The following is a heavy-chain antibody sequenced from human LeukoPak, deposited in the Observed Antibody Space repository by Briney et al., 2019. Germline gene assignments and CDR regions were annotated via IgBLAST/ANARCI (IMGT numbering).Heavy chain of an antibody. D-gene: IGHD6-13*01. Sequence: GGSLRLSCAASGFTVSSNYMSWVRQAPGKGLEWVSVIYSGGSTYYADSVKGRFTISRDNSKNTLYLQMNSLRAEDTAVYYCARGRAAAGTDAFDIWGQGTMVTVSS. CDR2: IYSGGST. V-gene: IGHV3-66*01. J-gene: IGHJ3*02. CDR1: GFTVSSNY. CDR3: ARGRAAAGTDAFDI.